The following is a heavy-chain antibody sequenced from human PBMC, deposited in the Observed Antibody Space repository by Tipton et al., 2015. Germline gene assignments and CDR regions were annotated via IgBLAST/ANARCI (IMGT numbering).Heavy chain of an antibody. Sequence: TLSLTCTVSSGSISRSYWSWIRQPPGKGLEWIGEINDSGSTNYNPSLKTRVTISGDTSKNQFSLELNSVTAADTAVYYCARERENSYGSFDHWGQGSLVTVSS. CDR1: SGSISRSY. J-gene: IGHJ4*02. CDR2: INDSGST. D-gene: IGHD3-16*01. V-gene: IGHV4-34*01. CDR3: ARERENSYGSFDH.